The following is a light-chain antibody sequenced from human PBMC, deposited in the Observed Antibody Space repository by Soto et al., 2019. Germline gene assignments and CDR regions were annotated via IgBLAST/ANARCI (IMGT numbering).Light chain of an antibody. CDR2: SNN. CDR1: SSNIGSNT. V-gene: IGLV1-44*01. Sequence: QSVLTQPPSASGTPGQRVTISCSGSSSNIGSNTVNWYQDLPGTAPKLLIYSNNQRPSGVPDRFSGSKSGTSASLAISGLQSEDEADYYCAAWDDSLNAYVFGTGTKLTVL. J-gene: IGLJ1*01. CDR3: AAWDDSLNAYV.